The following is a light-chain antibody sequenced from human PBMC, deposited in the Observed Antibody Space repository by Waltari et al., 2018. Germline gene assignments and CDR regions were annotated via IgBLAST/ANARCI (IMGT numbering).Light chain of an antibody. Sequence: EIVLTQSPGTLSLSPGERATLSCRASHNIGRDLVWYQQKPGQAPRLLIYEASRRATGIPDRFSGSGSETDFSLTISRLEPEDFAVYYCQNHERLPATFGQGTKVEIK. CDR1: HNIGRD. J-gene: IGKJ1*01. V-gene: IGKV3-20*01. CDR3: QNHERLPAT. CDR2: EAS.